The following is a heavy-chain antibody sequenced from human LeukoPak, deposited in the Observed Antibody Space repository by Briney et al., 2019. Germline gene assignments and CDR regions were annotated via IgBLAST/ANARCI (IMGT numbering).Heavy chain of an antibody. J-gene: IGHJ4*02. V-gene: IGHV1-18*01. CDR1: GYTFTIYG. CDR2: ISAYNGNT. D-gene: IGHD1-26*01. Sequence: GASVKVSCKASGYTFTIYGISRVRQAPGQGLEWMGWISAYNGNTNYAQKLQGRVTMTTDTSTSTAYMELRSLRSDDTAVYYCARHPSHDMGELPNGFFDYWGQGTLVTVSS. CDR3: ARHPSHDMGELPNGFFDY.